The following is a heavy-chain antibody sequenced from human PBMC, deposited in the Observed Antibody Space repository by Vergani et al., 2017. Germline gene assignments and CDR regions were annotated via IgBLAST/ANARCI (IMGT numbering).Heavy chain of an antibody. J-gene: IGHJ4*02. D-gene: IGHD3-10*01. Sequence: VQLVESGGGVVQPGRSLRLSCAASGFTFDDYAMHWVRQAPGKGLEWVSGISWNSGSIGYADSVKGRFTISRDNAKNSLYLQMNSLRAEDTALYYCTTDWRFGELRMAYFDYWGQGTLVTVSS. CDR1: GFTFDDYA. CDR2: ISWNSGSI. CDR3: TTDWRFGELRMAYFDY. V-gene: IGHV3-9*01.